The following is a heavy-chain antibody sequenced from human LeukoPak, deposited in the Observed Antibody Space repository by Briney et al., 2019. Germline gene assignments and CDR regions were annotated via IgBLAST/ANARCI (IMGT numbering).Heavy chain of an antibody. V-gene: IGHV3-9*01. CDR3: AKEWVAGRGIDY. J-gene: IGHJ4*02. CDR2: ISWNSGSI. Sequence: GRSLRPSCAASGFTFDDYAMHWVRQAPGKGLEWVSGISWNSGSIGYADSVKGRFTISRDNAKNSLYLQMNSLRAEDTALYYCAKEWVAGRGIDYWGQGTLVTVSS. D-gene: IGHD6-19*01. CDR1: GFTFDDYA.